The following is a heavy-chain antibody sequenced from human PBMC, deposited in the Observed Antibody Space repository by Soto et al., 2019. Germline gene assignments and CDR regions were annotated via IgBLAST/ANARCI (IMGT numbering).Heavy chain of an antibody. Sequence: VQLVQSGAEVKRPGASVKISCKASGDTLSTYYMHWARQAPGQGLEWMGIINPRSGKTNYPQKFQGRVTMTRDTSTTTVSMELSTLRSEDTAMYYCARGVGYSDSSGYPFDYWGQRTLVTVSS. CDR3: ARGVGYSDSSGYPFDY. CDR1: GDTLSTYY. J-gene: IGHJ4*02. D-gene: IGHD3-22*01. CDR2: INPRSGKT. V-gene: IGHV1-46*03.